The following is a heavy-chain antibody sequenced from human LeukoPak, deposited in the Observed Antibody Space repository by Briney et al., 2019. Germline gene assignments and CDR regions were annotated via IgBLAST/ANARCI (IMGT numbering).Heavy chain of an antibody. CDR3: ARGPRGYYYGSGSYYRY. J-gene: IGHJ4*02. V-gene: IGHV4-34*01. Sequence: SETLSLTCAVYGGSFSGYYWSWTRQPPGKGLEWIGEINHSGSTNYNPSLKSRVTISVDTSKNQFSLKLSSVTAADTAVYYCARGPRGYYYGSGSYYRYWGQGTLVTVSS. CDR1: GGSFSGYY. D-gene: IGHD3-10*01. CDR2: INHSGST.